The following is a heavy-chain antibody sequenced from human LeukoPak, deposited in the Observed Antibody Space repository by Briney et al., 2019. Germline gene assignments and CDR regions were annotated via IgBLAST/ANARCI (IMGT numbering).Heavy chain of an antibody. V-gene: IGHV3-7*01. CDR3: ARDLVTTVTTRYYYGMDV. CDR1: GFTFNGYW. CDR2: IKEDGSGK. D-gene: IGHD4-17*01. Sequence: GGSLRLSCAASGFTFNGYWMTWVRQAPGKGLEWVANIKEDGSGKYYVDSVKGRFTISRDNSKNTLYLQMNSLRAEDTAVYYCARDLVTTVTTRYYYGMDVWGQGTTVTVSS. J-gene: IGHJ6*02.